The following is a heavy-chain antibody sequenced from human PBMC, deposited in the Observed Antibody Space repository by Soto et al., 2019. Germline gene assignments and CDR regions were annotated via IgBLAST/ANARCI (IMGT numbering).Heavy chain of an antibody. CDR3: ARETYYYESSGYRGFDY. Sequence: PGGSLRLSCAASGFTFSSCSMNWVRQAPGKGLEWVSYISSSSRTTYYADSVKGRFTISRDNAKNSLYLQMNSLRAEDTAVYYCARETYYYESSGYRGFDYWGQGTLVTVSS. CDR2: ISSSSRTT. V-gene: IGHV3-48*01. D-gene: IGHD3-22*01. CDR1: GFTFSSCS. J-gene: IGHJ4*02.